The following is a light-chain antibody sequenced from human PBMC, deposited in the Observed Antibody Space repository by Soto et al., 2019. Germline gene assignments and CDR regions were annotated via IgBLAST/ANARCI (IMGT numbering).Light chain of an antibody. Sequence: LTQPHSVSESPGKTVTISCTRSSGSIASNYVQWYQQRPGSAPTTVIYEDNQRPSGVPDRFSGSIDSSPNSASLTISGLKTEDEADYYCQSYDSSIVVFGGGTKLTVL. CDR3: QSYDSSIVV. J-gene: IGLJ2*01. CDR1: SGSIASNY. CDR2: EDN. V-gene: IGLV6-57*04.